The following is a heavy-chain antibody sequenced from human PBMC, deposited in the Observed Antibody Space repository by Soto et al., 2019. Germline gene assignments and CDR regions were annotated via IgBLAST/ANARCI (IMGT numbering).Heavy chain of an antibody. V-gene: IGHV3-30-3*01. D-gene: IGHD6-19*01. CDR2: ISYDGNNK. Sequence: GGSLRLSCAASGFTFNNYAMYWVRQAPGKGLEWVAVISYDGNNKYDADSVKGRFTISRDNSKKTLYLQMNSLRAEDTAVYYCARSAYSSGWYGTVDVWGQGTTVTV. CDR1: GFTFNNYA. CDR3: ARSAYSSGWYGTVDV. J-gene: IGHJ6*02.